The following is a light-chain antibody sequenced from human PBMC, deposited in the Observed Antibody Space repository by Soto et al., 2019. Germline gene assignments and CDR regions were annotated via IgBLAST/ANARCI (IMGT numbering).Light chain of an antibody. J-gene: IGKJ4*01. CDR2: GAS. CDR3: QQYHKWPPFT. Sequence: ETVLTQSPGTLSLSPGERATLSCRASQSVSSSYLAWYQQKPGQAPRLLIYGASTRATGIPARFSGSGSGTEFTLTISSLQSEDFAVYYCQQYHKWPPFTFGGGTKVDIK. CDR1: QSVSSSY. V-gene: IGKV3-15*01.